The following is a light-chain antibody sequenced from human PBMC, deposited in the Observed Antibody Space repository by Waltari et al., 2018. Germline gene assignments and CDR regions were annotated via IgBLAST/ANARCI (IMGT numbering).Light chain of an antibody. CDR1: QSVLYSSTNKNY. V-gene: IGKV4-1*01. J-gene: IGKJ1*01. Sequence: DIVMTQSPDSLAVSLGERATVHCKSSQSVLYSSTNKNYLAWYQQRPGQPPKLLIYWASTRESGVPDRFSGSGSGTDFTLTISSLQAEDVAVYYCHQYSSTPWTFGQGTKVEIK. CDR3: HQYSSTPWT. CDR2: WAS.